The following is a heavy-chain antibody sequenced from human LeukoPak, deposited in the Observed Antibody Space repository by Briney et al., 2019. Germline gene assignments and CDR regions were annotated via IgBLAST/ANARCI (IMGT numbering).Heavy chain of an antibody. Sequence: PGGSLRLSCAASGFTFSSYSMNWVRQAPGKGLEWVSSISSSSYIYYADSVKGRFTISRDNAKNSLYLQMNSLRAEDTAVYYCARNPGSRGGFLGIWGQGTMVTVSS. CDR2: ISSSSYI. D-gene: IGHD3-10*01. J-gene: IGHJ3*02. CDR1: GFTFSSYS. CDR3: ARNPGSRGGFLGI. V-gene: IGHV3-21*01.